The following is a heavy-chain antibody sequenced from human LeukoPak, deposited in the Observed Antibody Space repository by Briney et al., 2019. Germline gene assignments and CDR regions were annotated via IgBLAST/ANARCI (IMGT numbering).Heavy chain of an antibody. V-gene: IGHV3-43*02. J-gene: IGHJ6*02. CDR1: GFTFHDYA. CDR3: AKDSVTMLRAVISYYYHSMDV. D-gene: IGHD3-10*01. CDR2: ITGDGGTR. Sequence: PGGSLRLSCAASGFTFHDYAMHWVRQAPGRGLEWVSLITGDGGTRHYADSVKGRFTISKDNSKNSLYLQMDSLRAEDSALYYCAKDSVTMLRAVISYYYHSMDVWGQGTTVTVSS.